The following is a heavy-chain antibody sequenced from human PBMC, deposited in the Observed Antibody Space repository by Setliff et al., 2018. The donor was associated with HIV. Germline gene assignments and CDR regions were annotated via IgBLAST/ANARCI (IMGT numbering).Heavy chain of an antibody. J-gene: IGHJ5*02. V-gene: IGHV7-4-1*02. D-gene: IGHD4-17*01. CDR2: INANSGSP. Sequence: GASVKVSCKTSGYNFENYAISWVRQAPGQGLEWMGWINANSGSPTYAQAFTGRFLFSVDTVVATAYLQINNLKTEDTAVYYCARGLYGDYGGDLNWLDPWGHGTRVTVSS. CDR3: ARGLYGDYGGDLNWLDP. CDR1: GYNFENYA.